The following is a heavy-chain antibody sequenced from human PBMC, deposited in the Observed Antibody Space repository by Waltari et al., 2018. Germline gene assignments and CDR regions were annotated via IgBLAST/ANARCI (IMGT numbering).Heavy chain of an antibody. CDR1: GGSFSGYY. D-gene: IGHD5-12*01. CDR2: INHSGNT. V-gene: IGHV4-34*01. Sequence: QVQLQQWGAGLLKPSETLSLTCAVYGGSFSGYYWSWIRQPPGKGLEWIGEINHSGNTNYNPSLKSRVTISVDTSKNQFSLKLSSVTAADTAVYYCARVRGYSGYLHFDYWGQGTLVTVSS. J-gene: IGHJ4*02. CDR3: ARVRGYSGYLHFDY.